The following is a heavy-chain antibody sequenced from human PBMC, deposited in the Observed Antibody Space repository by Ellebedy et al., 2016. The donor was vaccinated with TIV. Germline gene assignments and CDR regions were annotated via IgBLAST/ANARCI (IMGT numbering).Heavy chain of an antibody. CDR1: GYTLTELS. CDR3: AREGFGESRNNWFNP. D-gene: IGHD3-10*01. Sequence: ASVKVSCXVSGYTLTELSMHWVRQAPGKGLEWMGGFDPEDGETIYAQKFQGRVTMTEDTSTDTAYMELSSLRSEDTAVYYCAREGFGESRNNWFNPWGQGTLVTVSS. CDR2: FDPEDGET. V-gene: IGHV1-24*01. J-gene: IGHJ5*02.